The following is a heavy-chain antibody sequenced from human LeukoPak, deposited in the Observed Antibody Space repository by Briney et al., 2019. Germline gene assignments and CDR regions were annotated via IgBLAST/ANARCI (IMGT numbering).Heavy chain of an antibody. Sequence: SETLSLTCTVSGGSISSYYWSWIRQPPGKGLEWIGYIYYSGSTNYNPSLKSRVTISVDTSKNQFSLKLSSVTAADTAVYYCASAYYDILTGYYMDVWGQGTTVTVSS. V-gene: IGHV4-59*01. D-gene: IGHD3-9*01. CDR1: GGSISSYY. J-gene: IGHJ6*02. CDR3: ASAYYDILTGYYMDV. CDR2: IYYSGST.